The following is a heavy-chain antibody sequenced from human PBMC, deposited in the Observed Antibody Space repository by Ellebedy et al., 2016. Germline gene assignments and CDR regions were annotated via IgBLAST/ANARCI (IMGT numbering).Heavy chain of an antibody. CDR2: IYHSGST. J-gene: IGHJ6*03. CDR3: ARLLISNYVGSLYYYYMDV. V-gene: IGHV4-30-2*01. CDR1: GGSISSDDYS. Sequence: SETLSLXCAVFGGSISSDDYSWNWIRQPPGKGLEWIGYIYHSGSTYYNPSLKSRVTISVDRSKNQFSLELSSVTAADTAVYYCARLLISNYVGSLYYYYMDVWGKGTTVTVSS. D-gene: IGHD4-11*01.